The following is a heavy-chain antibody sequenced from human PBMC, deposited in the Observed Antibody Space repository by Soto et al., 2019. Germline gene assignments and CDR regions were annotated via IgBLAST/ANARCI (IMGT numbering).Heavy chain of an antibody. V-gene: IGHV4-34*01. CDR3: ASTVGYYDLWSGYSRSMDV. CDR2: INHSGST. Sequence: SETLSLTCAVYGGSFSGYYWSWIRQPPGKGLEWIGEINHSGSTNYNPSLKSRVTISVDTSKNQFSLKLSSVTAADTAVYYCASTVGYYDLWSGYSRSMDVWGQGTTVTVSS. CDR1: GGSFSGYY. D-gene: IGHD3-3*01. J-gene: IGHJ6*02.